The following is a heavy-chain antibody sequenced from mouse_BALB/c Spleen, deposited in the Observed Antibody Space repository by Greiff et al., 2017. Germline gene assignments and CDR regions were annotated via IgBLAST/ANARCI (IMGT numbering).Heavy chain of an antibody. Sequence: VQLQQSGAELVRPGTSVKISCKASGYTFTNYWLGWVKQRPGHGLEWIGDIYPGGGYTNYNEKFKGKATLTADTSSSTAYMQLSSLTSEDSAVYFCARSGNSPFMDYAMDYWGQGTSVTVSS. J-gene: IGHJ4*01. V-gene: IGHV1-63*02. CDR1: GYTFTNYW. D-gene: IGHD2-1*01. CDR2: IYPGGGYT. CDR3: ARSGNSPFMDYAMDY.